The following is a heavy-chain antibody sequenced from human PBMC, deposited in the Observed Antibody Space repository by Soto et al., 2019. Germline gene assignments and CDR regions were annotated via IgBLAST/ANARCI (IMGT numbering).Heavy chain of an antibody. CDR2: INHSGST. J-gene: IGHJ4*02. Sequence: PSETLSLTCAVYGGSFSGYYWTWIRQPPGTGLEWIGEINHSGSTNYNPSLKSRVTISVDTSKNTQYLQMSSLRADDTAVYYCVKGEYYYDSSGYYPFDYWGQGTLVTVSS. D-gene: IGHD3-22*01. CDR3: VKGEYYYDSSGYYPFDY. CDR1: GGSFSGYY. V-gene: IGHV4-34*01.